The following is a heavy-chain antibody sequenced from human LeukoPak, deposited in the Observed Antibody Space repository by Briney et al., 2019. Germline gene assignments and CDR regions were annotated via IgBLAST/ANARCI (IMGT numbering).Heavy chain of an antibody. D-gene: IGHD4-23*01. CDR2: ISSSGSTI. CDR3: ARISLVVTPEVYYYYYMDV. V-gene: IGHV3-11*01. CDR1: VFTYSDYY. Sequence: GGALRHSCAASVFTYSDYYMSWIRQARGKGLEWVSYISSSGSTIYYAGSGKGTFYISRDNAKSSMYLQMNSLRAEDPAVYYCARISLVVTPEVYYYYYMDVWGKGTTVTVSS. J-gene: IGHJ6*03.